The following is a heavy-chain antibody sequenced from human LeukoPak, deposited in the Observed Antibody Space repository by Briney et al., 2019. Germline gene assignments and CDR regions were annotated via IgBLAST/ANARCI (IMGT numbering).Heavy chain of an antibody. D-gene: IGHD2/OR15-2a*01. Sequence: GESLKISCKGSGYTFTNYWIGWVRQMPGKGLEFMGIIYPGDSDTRYSPSFQGQVTISVDKSINTAYPQWSSLKASDSAMYYCARAGYSNRWDGVDYWGQGTLVTVSS. V-gene: IGHV5-51*01. J-gene: IGHJ4*02. CDR2: IYPGDSDT. CDR1: GYTFTNYW. CDR3: ARAGYSNRWDGVDY.